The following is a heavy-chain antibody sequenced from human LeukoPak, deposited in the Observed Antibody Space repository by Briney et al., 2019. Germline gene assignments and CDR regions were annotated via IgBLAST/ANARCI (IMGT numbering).Heavy chain of an antibody. CDR1: GGSISNYV. V-gene: IGHV4-59*01. J-gene: IGHJ5*02. CDR3: TRDRRDGYNYVDL. CDR2: ISYTGNT. Sequence: SETLSPTCAVSGGSISNYVGSWIRQPPGHGLEWIGYISYTGNTGYNTSIKTRGAISVDTSKTQLTLKLSSVTAADTAVYFCTRDRRDGYNYVDLWGQGTLVTVSS. D-gene: IGHD5-24*01.